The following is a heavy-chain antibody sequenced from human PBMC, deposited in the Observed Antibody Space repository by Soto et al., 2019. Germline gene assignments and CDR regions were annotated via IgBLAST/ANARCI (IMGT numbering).Heavy chain of an antibody. V-gene: IGHV1-18*01. J-gene: IGHJ4*02. Sequence: QVQLLQSVAEVKKPGASVKVSCKASGYTFTSYGISWGRQAPGQGLEWMGWISAYTGNTNYAQNLQVRVTMTTNSPTSTAYMELRSLRSDDTAVYYCARESSSYNDYWGQGTLVTVSS. CDR2: ISAYTGNT. CDR3: ARESSSYNDY. D-gene: IGHD6-13*01. CDR1: GYTFTSYG.